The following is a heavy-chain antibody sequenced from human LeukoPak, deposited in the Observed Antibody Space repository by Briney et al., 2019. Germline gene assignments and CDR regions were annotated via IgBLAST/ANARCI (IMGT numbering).Heavy chain of an antibody. Sequence: PSETLSLTCTVSGGSISSHYWSWIRQPPGKGLEWIGYIYYSGSTNYNPSLKSRVTISVDTSKNQFSLKLSSVTAADTAVYYCARASQQGLFDYWGQGTLVTVSS. D-gene: IGHD6-13*01. CDR2: IYYSGST. J-gene: IGHJ4*02. CDR1: GGSISSHY. V-gene: IGHV4-59*11. CDR3: ARASQQGLFDY.